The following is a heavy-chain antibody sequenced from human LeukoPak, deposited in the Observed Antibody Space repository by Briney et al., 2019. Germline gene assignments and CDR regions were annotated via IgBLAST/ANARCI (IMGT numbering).Heavy chain of an antibody. CDR3: ARDCCTGGRNTFDP. V-gene: IGHV3-23*01. J-gene: IGHJ5*02. Sequence: QPGGSLRLSCAASGFTFSSYEMSWVRQAPGKGLEWVSTISGSGGSTYYADSVKGRFTISRDKSKNTLYLQMNSLRAEDTAVYYCARDCCTGGRNTFDPWGQGTLVTVSS. CDR1: GFTFSSYE. CDR2: ISGSGGST. D-gene: IGHD2-8*02.